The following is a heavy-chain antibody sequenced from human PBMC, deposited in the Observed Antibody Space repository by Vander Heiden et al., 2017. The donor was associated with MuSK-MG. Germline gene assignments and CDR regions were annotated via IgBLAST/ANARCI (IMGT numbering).Heavy chain of an antibody. Sequence: EVQLVESGGGLVQPGGSLRLSCAASGFTLSSYWMSWVRQAPGKGLEWVANIKQDGSEKYYVDSVKGRFTISRDNAKNSLYLQMNSLRAEDTAVYYCAREINGAVADAFDIWGQGTMVTVSS. CDR3: AREINGAVADAFDI. J-gene: IGHJ3*02. CDR2: IKQDGSEK. D-gene: IGHD6-19*01. V-gene: IGHV3-7*01. CDR1: GFTLSSYW.